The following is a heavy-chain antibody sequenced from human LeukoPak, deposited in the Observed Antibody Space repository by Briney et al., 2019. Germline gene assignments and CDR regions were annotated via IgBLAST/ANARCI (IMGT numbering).Heavy chain of an antibody. Sequence: PSETLSLTCTVSGGSISSSSYYWGWIRRPPGKGLEWIGSIYYSGSTYYNPSLKSRVTISVDTSKNQFSLKLSSVTAADTAVYYCARDWHSSGWTFDYWGQGTLVTVSS. J-gene: IGHJ4*02. D-gene: IGHD6-19*01. V-gene: IGHV4-39*07. CDR1: GGSISSSSYY. CDR3: ARDWHSSGWTFDY. CDR2: IYYSGST.